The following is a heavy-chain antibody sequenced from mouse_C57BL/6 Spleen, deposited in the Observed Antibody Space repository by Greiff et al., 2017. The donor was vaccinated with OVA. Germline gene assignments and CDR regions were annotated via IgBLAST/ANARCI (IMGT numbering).Heavy chain of an antibody. CDR1: GYAFSSSW. D-gene: IGHD1-1*01. V-gene: IGHV1-82*01. J-gene: IGHJ2*01. CDR2: IYPGDGDT. Sequence: QVQLQQSGPELVKPGASVKISCKASGYAFSSSWMNWVKQRPGKGLEWIGRIYPGDGDTNYNGKFKGKATLTADKSSSTAYLQLSSLTSEDSAVYFCARGDGSGGGFDYWGQGTTLTVSS. CDR3: ARGDGSGGGFDY.